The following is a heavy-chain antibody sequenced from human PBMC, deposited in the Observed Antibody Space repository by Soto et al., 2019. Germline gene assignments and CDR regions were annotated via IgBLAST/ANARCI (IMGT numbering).Heavy chain of an antibody. CDR2: IHPNGGGT. Sequence: ASVKVSCKASGYSFTNYYMHWVRQAPGQGLEYMGVIHPNGGGTSYAQKFQGRVTMTSDTSTSIAYMGLSSLRSDDTAVYYCAREGLVLVPFFVNYDTHPYHIYFRGQG. CDR1: GYSFTNYY. V-gene: IGHV1-46*01. CDR3: AREGLVLVPFFVNYDTHPYHIYF. J-gene: IGHJ3*01. D-gene: IGHD2-2*01.